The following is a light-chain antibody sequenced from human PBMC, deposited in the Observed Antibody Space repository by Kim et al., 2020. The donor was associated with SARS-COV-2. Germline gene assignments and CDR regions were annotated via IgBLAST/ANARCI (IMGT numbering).Light chain of an antibody. CDR2: QDT. J-gene: IGLJ2*01. Sequence: PGQTADITCSGDKLVNKYVSWYQQEPGQSPVLVIYQDTERPSGIPERFSGSNSGNTATLTISGIQTMDEADYFCQAWDSNTADVVFGGGTQLTVL. V-gene: IGLV3-1*01. CDR1: KLVNKY. CDR3: QAWDSNTADVV.